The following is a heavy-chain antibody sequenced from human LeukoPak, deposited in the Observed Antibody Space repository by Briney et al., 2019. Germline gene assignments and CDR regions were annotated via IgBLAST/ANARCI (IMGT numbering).Heavy chain of an antibody. D-gene: IGHD4-17*01. CDR2: INHSGST. J-gene: IGHJ4*02. CDR3: ARSYGDYGGEILDY. V-gene: IGHV4-34*01. Sequence: SETLSLTCAVYGGSFSGYYWSWIRQPPGKGLEWIGEINHSGSTNYNPSLKSRVTISVDTSKNQFSLKLSSVTAADTAVYYCARSYGDYGGEILDYWGQGTLVTVSS. CDR1: GGSFSGYY.